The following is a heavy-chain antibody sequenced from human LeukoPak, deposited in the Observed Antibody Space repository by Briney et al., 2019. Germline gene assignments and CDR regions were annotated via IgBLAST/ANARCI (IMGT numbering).Heavy chain of an antibody. CDR2: ISGNLDRT. Sequence: GGSRRLSCAASGFTFRGYAMTWVRQAPGKGLEWVSTISGNLDRTYSADSVKGRFTISRDNSKNTLYLQMNSLRAEDTAVYYCASSSAYYWANLDYWGQGTLVTVSS. D-gene: IGHD3-22*01. CDR1: GFTFRGYA. CDR3: ASSSAYYWANLDY. J-gene: IGHJ4*02. V-gene: IGHV3-23*01.